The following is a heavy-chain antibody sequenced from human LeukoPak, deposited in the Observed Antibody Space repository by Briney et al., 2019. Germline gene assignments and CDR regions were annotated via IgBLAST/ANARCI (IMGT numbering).Heavy chain of an antibody. D-gene: IGHD6-13*01. CDR2: IKQDGSEK. Sequence: GGSLRLSCAASGFTFSSYAMSWVRQAPGKGLEWVANIKQDGSEKYYVDSVKGRFTISRDNAKNSLYLQMNSLRAEDTAVYYCARDGEYSSSWWYYYYMDVWGKGTTVTVSS. CDR3: ARDGEYSSSWWYYYYMDV. V-gene: IGHV3-7*01. J-gene: IGHJ6*03. CDR1: GFTFSSYA.